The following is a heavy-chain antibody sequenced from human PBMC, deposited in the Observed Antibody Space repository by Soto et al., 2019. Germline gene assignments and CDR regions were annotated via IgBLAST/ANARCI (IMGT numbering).Heavy chain of an antibody. CDR3: AREGGSGIADWYFNV. J-gene: IGHJ2*01. D-gene: IGHD1-26*01. V-gene: IGHV4-30-2*01. CDR1: GGSISSVGYS. CDR2: IFHSGST. Sequence: QLQLQESGSGLVKPSQTLSLTCTVSGGSISSVGYSWSWLRQPPGKGLEWIGYIFHSGSTYYNPSLKSRVIISVDGSKNLFSLELSSVSAADSAIYYCAREGGSGIADWYFNVWGRGTLVTVSS.